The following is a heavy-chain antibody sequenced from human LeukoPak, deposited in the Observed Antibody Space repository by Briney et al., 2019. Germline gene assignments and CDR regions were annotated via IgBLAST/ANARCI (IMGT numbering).Heavy chain of an antibody. V-gene: IGHV3-7*03. CDR3: ARVLYGDYVGWFDP. Sequence: GGSLRLSCAASGITFRNYWMSWVRQAPGKGLEWVANIKQDGTEKYYVDSVKGRFTISRDNANNSLYLQMNSLRDEDTAVYYCARVLYGDYVGWFDPWGQGTLVTVSS. J-gene: IGHJ5*02. CDR1: GITFRNYW. CDR2: IKQDGTEK. D-gene: IGHD4-17*01.